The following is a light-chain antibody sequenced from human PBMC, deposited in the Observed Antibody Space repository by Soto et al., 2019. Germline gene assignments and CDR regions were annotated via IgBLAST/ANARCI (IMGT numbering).Light chain of an antibody. J-gene: IGKJ5*01. CDR3: QQYNTYPIT. CDR1: QSASIW. CDR2: KAS. Sequence: DIQRTQSPSTLSASVGDRVTITCRASQSASIWLAWYQQKPGKAPNLLIYKASSLESGVPSRFSGSGSGTEFTLTISSLQPDDFATYYCQQYNTYPITFGQGTRLEIK. V-gene: IGKV1-5*03.